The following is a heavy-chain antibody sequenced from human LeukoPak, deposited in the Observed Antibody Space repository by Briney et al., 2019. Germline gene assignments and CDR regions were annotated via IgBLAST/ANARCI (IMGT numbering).Heavy chain of an antibody. D-gene: IGHD2-15*01. CDR1: GFTFSSYA. CDR2: ISGSGTGT. J-gene: IGHJ4*02. Sequence: TGGSLRLSCAASGFTFSSYAMSWVRQAPGKGLEWVSAISGSGTGTYYADSVKGRFTIFRDNSKNTLYVQMNSLRAEDTAVYYCAKISSVVVAAEIDYWGQGTLVTVSS. CDR3: AKISSVVVAAEIDY. V-gene: IGHV3-23*01.